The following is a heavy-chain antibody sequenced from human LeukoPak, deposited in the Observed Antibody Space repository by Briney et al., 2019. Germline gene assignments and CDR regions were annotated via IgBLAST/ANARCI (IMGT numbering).Heavy chain of an antibody. CDR1: GYTFMSYG. Sequence: ASVKVSCKAFGYTFMSYGLHWVRQAPGQGLEWMGWINTNTGNPTYAQGFTGRFVFSLDTSVSTAYLQISSLKAEDTAVYYCATTGYSSGWYVAFDIWGQGTMVTVSS. CDR2: INTNTGNP. J-gene: IGHJ3*02. V-gene: IGHV7-4-1*02. D-gene: IGHD6-19*01. CDR3: ATTGYSSGWYVAFDI.